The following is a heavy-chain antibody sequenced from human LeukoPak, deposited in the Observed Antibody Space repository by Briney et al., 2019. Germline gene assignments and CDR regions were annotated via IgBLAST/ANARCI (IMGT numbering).Heavy chain of an antibody. CDR2: IYPNGNT. D-gene: IGHD3-10*01. CDR1: GFTVSSNY. J-gene: IGHJ4*02. CDR3: ARRGHGYGSPFDY. Sequence: PGGSLRLSCAASGFTVSSNYMNWVRQAPGKGLEWVSMIYPNGNTFYTDSVKGRFTISRDNSKNTLDLQMSSLRAEDTAVYYCARRGHGYGSPFDYWGQGTLVTVPS. V-gene: IGHV3-66*04.